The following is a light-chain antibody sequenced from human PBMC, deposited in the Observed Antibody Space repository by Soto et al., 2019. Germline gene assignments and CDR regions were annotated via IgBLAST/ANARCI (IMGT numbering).Light chain of an antibody. Sequence: DIQMTQSPSSLSASIGDRVTITCRASQGIRNSLAWYQQKPGKAPKLLIFAASTLQSGVPSRFSGSVSGTDFTLTISSLQPEDFAVYYCQQYGSSPPTFGQGTKVDIK. CDR2: AAS. V-gene: IGKV1-16*01. CDR3: QQYGSSPPT. CDR1: QGIRNS. J-gene: IGKJ1*01.